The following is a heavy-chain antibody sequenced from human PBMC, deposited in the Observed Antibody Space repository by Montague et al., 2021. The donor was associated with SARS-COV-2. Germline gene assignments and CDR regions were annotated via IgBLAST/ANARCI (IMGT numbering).Heavy chain of an antibody. CDR1: GDSVSSEIYY. Sequence: TLSLTCTVSGDSVSSEIYYWSWIRQPAGKGLEWIGRIYTSGSTNYNPSLRSRVTISVDTSKNQFSLRLSSVTAADTAVYYRAREDRWNWFDPWGQGTLVIVSP. D-gene: IGHD5-24*01. J-gene: IGHJ5*02. CDR3: AREDRWNWFDP. V-gene: IGHV4-61*02. CDR2: IYTSGST.